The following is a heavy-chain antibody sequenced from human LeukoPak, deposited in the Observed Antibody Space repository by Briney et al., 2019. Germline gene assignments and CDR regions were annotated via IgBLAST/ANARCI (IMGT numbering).Heavy chain of an antibody. CDR2: ISRSGST. J-gene: IGHJ5*02. Sequence: SETLSLTCTVSGGSISPYYWSWIRQPAGKGLEWIGRISRSGSTNYNTSLKSRVTMSVDTSKNQFSLKLASVTAADTAIYYCAKGAGGFSYYNWFDPWGQGTLVTVSS. D-gene: IGHD5-18*01. V-gene: IGHV4-4*07. CDR3: AKGAGGFSYYNWFDP. CDR1: GGSISPYY.